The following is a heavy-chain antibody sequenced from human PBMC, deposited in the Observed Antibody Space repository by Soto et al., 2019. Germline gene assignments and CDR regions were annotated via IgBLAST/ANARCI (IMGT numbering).Heavy chain of an antibody. CDR1: GFTFDDYT. CDR2: ISWDGGST. CDR3: AKDISRFLEWRSGAYYYYGMDV. V-gene: IGHV3-43*01. D-gene: IGHD3-3*01. Sequence: GGSLRLSCAASGFTFDDYTMHWVRQAPGKGLEWVSLISWDGGSTYYADSVKGRFTISRDNSKNSLYLQMNSLRTEDTALYYCAKDISRFLEWRSGAYYYYGMDVWGQGTTVTVSS. J-gene: IGHJ6*02.